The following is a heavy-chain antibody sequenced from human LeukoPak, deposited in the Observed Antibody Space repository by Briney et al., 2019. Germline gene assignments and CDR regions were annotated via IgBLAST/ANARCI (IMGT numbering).Heavy chain of an antibody. CDR3: AIGYCSSTSCPSFDY. CDR1: GGSFSGYY. J-gene: IGHJ4*02. D-gene: IGHD2-2*01. V-gene: IGHV4-34*01. Sequence: SETLSLTCAVYGGSFSGYYWSWIRQPPGKGLEWIGEINHSGSTNYNPSLKSRVTISVDTSKNQFSLKLSSVTAADTAVYYCAIGYCSSTSCPSFDYWGQGTLVTASS. CDR2: INHSGST.